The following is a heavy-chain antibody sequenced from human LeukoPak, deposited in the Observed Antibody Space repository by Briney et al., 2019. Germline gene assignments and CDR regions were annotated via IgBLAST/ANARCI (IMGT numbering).Heavy chain of an antibody. D-gene: IGHD1-26*01. V-gene: IGHV1-69*13. CDR2: IIPIFGTA. CDR3: ARRSIVGAHYYPFDY. Sequence: GASVKVSCKASGGTFSSYAISWVRQAPGQGLEWMGGIIPIFGTANYAQKFQGRVTITADESTSTAYMELSSLRSEDTAVYYCARRSIVGAHYYPFDYWGQGTLVTVSS. J-gene: IGHJ4*02. CDR1: GGTFSSYA.